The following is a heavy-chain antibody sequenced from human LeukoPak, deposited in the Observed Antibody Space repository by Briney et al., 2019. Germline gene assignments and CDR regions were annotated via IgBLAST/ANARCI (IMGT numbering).Heavy chain of an antibody. V-gene: IGHV3-23*01. J-gene: IGHJ4*02. D-gene: IGHD2-2*01. Sequence: GGSLRLSCAASGFTFSTYAMSWVRQAPGKGLEWVSPISGSGGSTYYAASVRGRLTIPRDNSKNTLYLQMDSLRAEDTAVYYCAINEKYCSSTDCDFVHWGQGTLVTVSS. CDR3: AINEKYCSSTDCDFVH. CDR2: ISGSGGST. CDR1: GFTFSTYA.